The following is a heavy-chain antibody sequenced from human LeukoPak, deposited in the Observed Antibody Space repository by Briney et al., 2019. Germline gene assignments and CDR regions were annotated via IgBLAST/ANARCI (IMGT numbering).Heavy chain of an antibody. D-gene: IGHD4-17*01. CDR3: ASDGGYVYGDYAYFDY. J-gene: IGHJ4*02. CDR2: IYYSGST. CDR1: GGSISSGGYY. V-gene: IGHV4-31*03. Sequence: SQTLSLTCTVAGGSISSGGYYWSWIRQHPGKGLEWIGYIYYSGSTYYNPSLKSRVTTSVDTSNNQLSLKLSSVTAADTAVYYSASDGGYVYGDYAYFDYWGQGTLVTVSS.